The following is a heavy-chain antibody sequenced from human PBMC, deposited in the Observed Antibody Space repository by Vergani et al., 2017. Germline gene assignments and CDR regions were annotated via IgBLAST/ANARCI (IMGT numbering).Heavy chain of an antibody. CDR3: AKGLGYCSSTSCYSTFDYYMDV. Sequence: QVQLVESGGGVVQPGRSLRLSCAASGFTFSSYGMHWVRQAPGKGLEWVAVISYDGSNKYYADSVKGRFTISRDNSKNTLYLQMNSLRAEYTAVYYCAKGLGYCSSTSCYSTFDYYMDVWGKXP. J-gene: IGHJ6*03. CDR2: ISYDGSNK. V-gene: IGHV3-30*18. D-gene: IGHD2-2*01. CDR1: GFTFSSYG.